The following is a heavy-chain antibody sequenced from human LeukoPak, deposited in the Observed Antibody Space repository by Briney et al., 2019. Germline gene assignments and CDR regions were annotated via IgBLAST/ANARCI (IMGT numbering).Heavy chain of an antibody. CDR1: GYTFTGYY. Sequence: ASVKASCKASGYTFTGYYMHWVRQAPGQGLEWMGWINPNSGGTNYAQKFQGRVTMTRDTSISTAYMELSRLRSDDTAVYYCARDGLRFLEWLLYRGYYFDYWGQGTLVTVSS. V-gene: IGHV1-2*02. J-gene: IGHJ4*02. CDR2: INPNSGGT. D-gene: IGHD3-3*01. CDR3: ARDGLRFLEWLLYRGYYFDY.